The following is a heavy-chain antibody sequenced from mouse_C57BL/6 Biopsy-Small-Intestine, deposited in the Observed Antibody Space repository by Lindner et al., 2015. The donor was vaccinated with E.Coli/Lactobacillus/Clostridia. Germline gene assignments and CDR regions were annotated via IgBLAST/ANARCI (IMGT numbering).Heavy chain of an antibody. Sequence: VQLQESGPELVKPGASVKMSCKASGYSFTDYNMNWVKQSNGKSLEWIGVINPNYGTTNHNQKFKDKATLTVDQSSSTAYMQLNSLTSEDSAVYYCARTDYGSYWFFDVWGTGTTVTVSS. CDR2: INPNYGTT. D-gene: IGHD1-1*01. J-gene: IGHJ1*03. CDR1: GYSFTDYN. CDR3: ARTDYGSYWFFDV. V-gene: IGHV1-39*01.